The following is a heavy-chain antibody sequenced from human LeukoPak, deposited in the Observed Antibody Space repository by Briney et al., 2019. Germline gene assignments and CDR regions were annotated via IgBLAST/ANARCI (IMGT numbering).Heavy chain of an antibody. Sequence: GASVKVSCKASGYILTSYAINWLRQAPGQGPEWVGWINMYNGHPTYAQGFTGRFVFPLDTSISTAYLQIISLRAEDTAVYYCARDGLVEGVSLFDYWGQGTLVTVSS. V-gene: IGHV7-4-1*02. J-gene: IGHJ4*02. CDR1: GYILTSYA. CDR2: INMYNGHP. D-gene: IGHD3-16*01. CDR3: ARDGLVEGVSLFDY.